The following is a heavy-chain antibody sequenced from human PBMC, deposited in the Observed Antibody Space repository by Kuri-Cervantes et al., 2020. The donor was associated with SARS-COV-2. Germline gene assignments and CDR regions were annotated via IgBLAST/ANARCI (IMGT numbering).Heavy chain of an antibody. V-gene: IGHV3-30*02. CDR3: ARSTRITIFVDY. D-gene: IGHD3-3*01. CDR1: GFTFSSYG. J-gene: IGHJ4*02. Sequence: GESLKISCAASGFTFSSYGMHWVRQAPGKGLEWVAFIRYDGSNKYYADSVKGRFTIPRDNSKNTLYLQMNSLRAEDTAVYYCARSTRITIFVDYWGQGTLVTVSS. CDR2: IRYDGSNK.